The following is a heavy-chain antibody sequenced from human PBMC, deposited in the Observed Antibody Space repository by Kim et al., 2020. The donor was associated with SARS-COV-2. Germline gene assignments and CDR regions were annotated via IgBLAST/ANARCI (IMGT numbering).Heavy chain of an antibody. V-gene: IGHV1-18*01. J-gene: IGHJ6*02. CDR3: ARSNNYNYSYFGMEV. D-gene: IGHD1-1*01. Sequence: ASVKVSCKASGYTFTSYGISWVRQAPGQGLEWVGWIITYNRDTNYAQKIQGRVTMTTDKAASTAYMELIGLRSDDTAVYYCARSNNYNYSYFGMEVWGQG. CDR1: GYTFTSYG. CDR2: IITYNRDT.